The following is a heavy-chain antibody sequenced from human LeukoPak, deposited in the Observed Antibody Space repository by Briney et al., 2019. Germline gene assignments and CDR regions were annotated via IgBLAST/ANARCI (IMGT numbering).Heavy chain of an antibody. V-gene: IGHV4-59*01. CDR1: GGSINNYY. CDR3: AREDAHGGTHFDY. CDR2: VYHRGRT. Sequence: SDTLSLTRTVSGGSINNYYWVWIRQPPARGVTWIGYVYHRGRTNFNPSLKSRATISLDPSNNHFPLNLSSVTAADTAVYYCAREDAHGGTHFDYWGQGTLVTVSS. J-gene: IGHJ4*02. D-gene: IGHD4-23*01.